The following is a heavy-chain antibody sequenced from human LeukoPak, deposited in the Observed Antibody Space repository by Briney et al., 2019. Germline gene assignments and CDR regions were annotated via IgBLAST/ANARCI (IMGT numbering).Heavy chain of an antibody. V-gene: IGHV3-30*18. CDR3: AKEYLSGFDP. Sequence: GGSLRLSRAASGFTFSSYGMHWVRQAPGKGLEGVAIISHDGNNKYYADSVKGRFTISRDNSKNTLYLQMNSLRAEDTAVYYCAKEYLSGFDPWGQGTLVTVSS. CDR1: GFTFSSYG. D-gene: IGHD1-14*01. J-gene: IGHJ5*02. CDR2: ISHDGNNK.